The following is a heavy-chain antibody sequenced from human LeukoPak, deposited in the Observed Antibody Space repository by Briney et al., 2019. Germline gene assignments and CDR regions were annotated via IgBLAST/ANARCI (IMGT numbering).Heavy chain of an antibody. D-gene: IGHD3-9*01. J-gene: IGHJ4*02. Sequence: GGSLRLSCAASGFTFDDYAMHWVRQAPGKGLEWVSGISWNSGSIGYADSVKGRFTISRDNSKNTLYLQMNSLRAEDTAVYYCARELYDILTGYTFDYWGQGTLVTVSS. V-gene: IGHV3-9*01. CDR1: GFTFDDYA. CDR2: ISWNSGSI. CDR3: ARELYDILTGYTFDY.